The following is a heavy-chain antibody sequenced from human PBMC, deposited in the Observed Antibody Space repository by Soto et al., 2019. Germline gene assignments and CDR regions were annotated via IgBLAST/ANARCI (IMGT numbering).Heavy chain of an antibody. CDR1: GGSISSGGYY. J-gene: IGHJ5*02. CDR3: TRGVVVPAARSKWFDP. Sequence: PSETLSLTCTVSGGSISSGGYYWSWIRQHPGKGLEWIGYIYYSGSTYYNPSLKSRVTISVDTSKNQFSLKLSSVTAADTAVYYCTRGVVVPAARSKWFDPWGQGTLVTVSS. CDR2: IYYSGST. D-gene: IGHD2-2*01. V-gene: IGHV4-31*03.